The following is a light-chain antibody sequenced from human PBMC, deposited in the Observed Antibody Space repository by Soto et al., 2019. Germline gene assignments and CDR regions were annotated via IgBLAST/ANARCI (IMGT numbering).Light chain of an antibody. CDR1: QSVSKY. V-gene: IGKV3-11*01. CDR3: QQRSNWPQIT. CDR2: DAS. J-gene: IGKJ4*01. Sequence: EIVLTQSPATLSLSPGERATLSCRASQSVSKYLAWYQQKPGQAPRLLIHDASNRATGIPARFSGSGSGTDFTLTIRSLEPEDFGVYYRQQRSNWPQITFGGGTKVEIK.